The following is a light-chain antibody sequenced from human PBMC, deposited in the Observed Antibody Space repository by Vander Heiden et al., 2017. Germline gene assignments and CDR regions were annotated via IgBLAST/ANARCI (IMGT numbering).Light chain of an antibody. CDR1: QGITSA. CDR3: QQYSIYPRT. Sequence: AIQLTQSPSTLSTSVGARVTLTCRASQGITSALAWYQHKPGKPPELLIYDATSWETGVPLRFSGSGSGTDFTLTISSLQPEDAATYFCQQYSIYPRTFGQGTKLEIK. J-gene: IGKJ2*01. V-gene: IGKV1-13*02. CDR2: DAT.